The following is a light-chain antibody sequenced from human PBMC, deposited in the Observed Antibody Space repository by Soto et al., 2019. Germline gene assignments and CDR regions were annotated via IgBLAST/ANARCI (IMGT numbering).Light chain of an antibody. Sequence: QSALTQPRSVSGSPGQSVTISCTGTNSDVGGYKYVSWYQQYPGKAPKLMIYDVSKRPSGVLDRFSGSKSVNTASLTISGLQAEDEADYFCCSYAGSYSYVFGTGTKVTVL. V-gene: IGLV2-11*01. CDR1: NSDVGGYKY. CDR2: DVS. J-gene: IGLJ1*01. CDR3: CSYAGSYSYV.